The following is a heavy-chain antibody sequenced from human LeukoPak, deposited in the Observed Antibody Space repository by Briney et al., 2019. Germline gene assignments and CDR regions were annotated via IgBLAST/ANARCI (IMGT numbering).Heavy chain of an antibody. CDR3: ARGGYYGSGSYSRGSRFYYYYYMDV. Sequence: SETLSLTCAVYGGSFNGYYWSWIRQPPGKGLEWIGEINHSGSTNYNPSLKSRVTISVDTSKNQFSLKLSSVTAADTAVYYCARGGYYGSGSYSRGSRFYYYYYMDVWGKGTTVTVSS. CDR2: INHSGST. CDR1: GGSFNGYY. V-gene: IGHV4-34*01. D-gene: IGHD3-10*01. J-gene: IGHJ6*03.